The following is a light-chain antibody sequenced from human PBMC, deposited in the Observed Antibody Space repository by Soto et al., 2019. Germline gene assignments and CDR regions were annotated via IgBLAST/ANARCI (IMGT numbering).Light chain of an antibody. V-gene: IGKV1-13*02. Sequence: AIQLTQSPSSLSASVGDSVTITCRASQGISSALAWYQQKPWKAPKLLIYDASSLESGVPSRFSGGGSGTDFTLTISSLQPEDSATYYCQHFTSYPLTFGGGAKVEI. CDR3: QHFTSYPLT. CDR2: DAS. J-gene: IGKJ4*01. CDR1: QGISSA.